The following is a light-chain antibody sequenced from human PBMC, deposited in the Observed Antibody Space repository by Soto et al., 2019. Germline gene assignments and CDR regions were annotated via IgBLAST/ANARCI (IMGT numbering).Light chain of an antibody. V-gene: IGLV2-14*01. CDR1: SSDIGAYDY. CDR2: EVN. Sequence: QSLVTKTDWLPGSPGQSNTISCTGTSSDIGAYDYVYWFQQHPGKAPKLMISEVNNRPSGVSNRFSGSKSGNTAYLTISGLQVEDEAEYFCLSFTTTSTHVFGTGTKVTVL. CDR3: LSFTTTSTHV. J-gene: IGLJ1*01.